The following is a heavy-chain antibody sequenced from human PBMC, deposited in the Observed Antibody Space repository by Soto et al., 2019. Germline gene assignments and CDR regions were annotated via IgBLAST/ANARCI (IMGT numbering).Heavy chain of an antibody. V-gene: IGHV1-2*02. CDR1: GFSFTGYY. CDR2: INAHSGGT. J-gene: IGHJ5*02. D-gene: IGHD6-6*01. Sequence: SVKVSCKASGFSFTGYYIHWLRQAPGQGLAWMGWINAHSGGTEYAQKFQGRVTLTRDTSIATAYLTLTSRTSDDKALYYCAKDLTRQLAYWLDPWGQGTQVTSPQ. CDR3: AKDLTRQLAYWLDP.